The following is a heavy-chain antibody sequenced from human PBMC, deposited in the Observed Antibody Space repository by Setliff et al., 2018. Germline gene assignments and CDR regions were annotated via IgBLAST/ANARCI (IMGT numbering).Heavy chain of an antibody. J-gene: IGHJ5*02. CDR1: GDSISSGSYY. D-gene: IGHD3-3*01. Sequence: PSETLSLTCTVPGDSISSGSYYWTWIRQPAGKGLEWIGHFHTGGSTNYNRSLRSRVSISVDTSKNQFSLKLSSVTAADTATYYCARAGPTVTFFRVLVISWWVPWGQGSLVTVSS. V-gene: IGHV4-61*09. CDR2: FHTGGST. CDR3: ARAGPTVTFFRVLVISWWVP.